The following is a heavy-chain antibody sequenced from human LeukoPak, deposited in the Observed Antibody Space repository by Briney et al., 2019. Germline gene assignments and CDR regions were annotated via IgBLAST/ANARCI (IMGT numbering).Heavy chain of an antibody. CDR2: ISSRSSSI. D-gene: IGHD4-17*01. J-gene: IGHJ4*02. V-gene: IGHV3-48*02. CDR1: GFTFSHFW. CDR3: ARGDYGDRDLDY. Sequence: GGSLRLSCAASGFTFSHFWMSWVRQAPGKGLEWVSYISSRSSSIYYADSVKGRFTLSRDNAKNSLYLQMNSLRDEDTAVYYCARGDYGDRDLDYWGQGTLVTVSS.